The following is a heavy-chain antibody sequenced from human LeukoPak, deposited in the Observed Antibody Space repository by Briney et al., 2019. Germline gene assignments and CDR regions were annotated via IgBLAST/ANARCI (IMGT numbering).Heavy chain of an antibody. D-gene: IGHD3-3*01. CDR3: ARPPWSGPRQIHYMDV. CDR2: IYTSGNT. Sequence: SETLSLTCTVSGGSISSYYWSWIRQPPGKGLEWIGYIYTSGNTNYIPSLKSRVTMSVDTSKKQFSLKLSSVTAADTAVYYCARPPWSGPRQIHYMDVWGQGTPVTVPS. J-gene: IGHJ6*03. CDR1: GGSISSYY. V-gene: IGHV4-4*09.